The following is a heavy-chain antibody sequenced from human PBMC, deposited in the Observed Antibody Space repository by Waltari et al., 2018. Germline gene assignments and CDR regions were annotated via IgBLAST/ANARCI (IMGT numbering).Heavy chain of an antibody. CDR1: GFTFSNHA. V-gene: IGHV3-23*01. D-gene: IGHD3-3*02. J-gene: IGHJ4*02. CDR3: ARDWRRSLEFFDWLLFALDF. CDR2: ISYYGRTI. Sequence: EVALLESGGGLVQPGGSLSLSCAASGFTFSNHAMSWVRQAPGKGLEWVSVISYYGRTIHSSDSVRDRFTISRDNSRNTLYLEMSSLRAEDTAVYYCARDWRRSLEFFDWLLFALDFWGQGTLVAVSS.